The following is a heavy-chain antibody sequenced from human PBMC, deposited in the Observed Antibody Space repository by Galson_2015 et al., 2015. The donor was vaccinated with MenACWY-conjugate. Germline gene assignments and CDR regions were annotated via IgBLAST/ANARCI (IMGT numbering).Heavy chain of an antibody. D-gene: IGHD3-3*01. V-gene: IGHV3-21*01. CDR1: GFIFSSHT. CDR2: ISISSSYI. CDR3: ARDCARLEWLSAYYFDY. Sequence: SLRLSCAASGFIFSSHTMNWVRQAPGKGLEWVSSISISSSYIYYADSVKGRFTISRDNAKNSLYLQTNSLTAEDTAVYYCARDCARLEWLSAYYFDYWGQGTPVTVSS. J-gene: IGHJ4*02.